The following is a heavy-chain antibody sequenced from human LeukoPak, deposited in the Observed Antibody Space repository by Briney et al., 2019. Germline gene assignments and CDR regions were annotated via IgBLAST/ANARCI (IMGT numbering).Heavy chain of an antibody. Sequence: SETLSLTCAVSGYSISSGYYWGWIRQPPGKGLEWIGSIYHSGSTYYNPSLKSRVTISVDTSKNQLSLKLSSVTAADTAVYYCARSIEGGPFTFDYWGQGTLVTVSS. CDR2: IYHSGST. CDR3: ARSIEGGPFTFDY. V-gene: IGHV4-38-2*01. J-gene: IGHJ4*02. CDR1: GYSISSGYY. D-gene: IGHD3-16*01.